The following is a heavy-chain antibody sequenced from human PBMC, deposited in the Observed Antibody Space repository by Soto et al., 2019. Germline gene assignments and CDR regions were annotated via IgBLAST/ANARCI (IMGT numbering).Heavy chain of an antibody. CDR1: GDSISSYY. CDR2: LYDGRSA. CDR3: ALGSMAVVPEY. Sequence: QVQLQESGPGLVKPSETLSLTCAVSGDSISSYYCMWIRQPPGKGLESIGYLYDGRSANFNPSLKSRVTLSVDTSTNQCSLTLSSMTAADTDVYYCALGSMAVVPEYWGQGTLVTVAS. J-gene: IGHJ4*02. V-gene: IGHV4-59*01. D-gene: IGHD2-15*01.